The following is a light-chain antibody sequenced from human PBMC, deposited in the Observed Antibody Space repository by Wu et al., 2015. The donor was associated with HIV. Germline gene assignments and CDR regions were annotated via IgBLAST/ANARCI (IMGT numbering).Light chain of an antibody. J-gene: IGKJ4*01. CDR3: QQYADSPLT. CDR1: QSVNTNY. V-gene: IGKV3-20*01. CDR2: GVT. Sequence: EIVLTQSPDTLSLSPGERATLSCRASQSVNTNYLAWYQQRPGQTPRLLIYGVTTRATGIPDRFSGSGSGTDFTLIISRLEPEDFAVYYCQQYADSPLTFGGGTKVEIK.